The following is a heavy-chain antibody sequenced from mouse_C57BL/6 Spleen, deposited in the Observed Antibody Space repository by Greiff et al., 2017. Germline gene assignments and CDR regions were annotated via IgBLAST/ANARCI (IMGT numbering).Heavy chain of an antibody. Sequence: EVQLQQSGAELVRPGASVKLSCTASGFNIKDYYMHWVKQRPEQGLEWIGRIDPEDGDTEYAPKFQGKATMTADTSSNTAYLQLSSLKYEDTAVYYCTSYGSRYYSIDYWGQGTSVTVSS. D-gene: IGHD1-1*01. V-gene: IGHV14-1*01. CDR2: IDPEDGDT. CDR1: GFNIKDYY. J-gene: IGHJ4*01. CDR3: TSYGSRYYSIDY.